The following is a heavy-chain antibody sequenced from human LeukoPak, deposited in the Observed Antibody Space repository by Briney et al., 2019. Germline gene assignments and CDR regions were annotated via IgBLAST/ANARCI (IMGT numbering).Heavy chain of an antibody. V-gene: IGHV3-48*03. D-gene: IGHD1-26*01. J-gene: IGHJ4*02. CDR1: GFTFSSYE. CDR2: ISSSGSTI. CDR3: ARDLSVGAKPDLGFDY. Sequence: GGSLRLSCAASGFTFSSYEMNWVRQAPGKGLEWVSYISSSGSTIYYADSVKGRFTISRDNAKNSLYLQMNSLRAEDTVIYYCARDLSVGAKPDLGFDYWGQGTLVTVSS.